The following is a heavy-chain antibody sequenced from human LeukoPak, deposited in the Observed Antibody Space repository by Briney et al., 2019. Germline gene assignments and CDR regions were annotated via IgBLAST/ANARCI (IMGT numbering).Heavy chain of an antibody. CDR1: GFTFGDYA. J-gene: IGHJ6*03. Sequence: GGSLRLSCAASGFTFGDYAMSWVRQAPGKGLEWVGFIRTEAYDGATDYGASVKGRFTISRDDSKNIAYLQMNGLNTEDTAVYYCTRTFGYYYFYMDVWGKGTTVIVSS. CDR3: TRTFGYYYFYMDV. V-gene: IGHV3-49*04. CDR2: IRTEAYDGAT. D-gene: IGHD3-16*01.